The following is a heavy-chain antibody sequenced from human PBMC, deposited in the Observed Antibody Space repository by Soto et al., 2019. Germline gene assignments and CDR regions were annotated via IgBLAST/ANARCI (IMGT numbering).Heavy chain of an antibody. CDR2: ISRNGAGT. CDR3: ARDQDGYAHFDY. D-gene: IGHD2-2*01. CDR1: GFTFSSYA. Sequence: EVQLLESGGGLVQPGGSLRLSCAASGFTFSSYAMTWVRQAPGQGLEWVSSISRNGAGTFYADSVKGRYLISRDSSKSTLYRQMDSLRVEDTALYYCARDQDGYAHFDYWGQGTLVTVAS. J-gene: IGHJ4*02. V-gene: IGHV3-23*01.